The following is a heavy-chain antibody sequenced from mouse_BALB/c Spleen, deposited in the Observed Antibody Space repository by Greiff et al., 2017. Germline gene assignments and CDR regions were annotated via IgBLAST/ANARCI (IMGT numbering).Heavy chain of an antibody. CDR1: GYTFTSYV. CDR2: INPYNDGT. CDR3: ARSCYGNYWFSMDY. V-gene: IGHV1-14*01. Sequence: VQLQQSGPELVKPGASVKMSCKASGYTFTSYVMHWVQQKPGQGLEWIGYINPYNDGTKYNEKFKGKATLTSDKASSTAYMELSSLTSEDSAVYYCARSCYGNYWFSMDYWGQGTAVTVSS. J-gene: IGHJ4*01. D-gene: IGHD2-1*01.